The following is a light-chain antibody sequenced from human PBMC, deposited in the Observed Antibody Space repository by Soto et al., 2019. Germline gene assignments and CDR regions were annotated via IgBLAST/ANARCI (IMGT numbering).Light chain of an antibody. CDR3: QQYNSYSPT. CDR2: DAS. Sequence: DIQMTQSPSTLSASVGDRATITCRASQSISSWLAWYQQKPGKAPKLLIYDASSLESGVPARFSGSGSGTEFTLTISSLQPDDFAAYYCQQYNSYSPTFGRGTKLEIK. V-gene: IGKV1-5*01. CDR1: QSISSW. J-gene: IGKJ2*01.